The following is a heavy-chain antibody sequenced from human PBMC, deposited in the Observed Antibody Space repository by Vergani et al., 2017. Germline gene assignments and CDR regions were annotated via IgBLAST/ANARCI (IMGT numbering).Heavy chain of an antibody. J-gene: IGHJ4*02. D-gene: IGHD2-2*02. CDR3: VRDRGLCVGGRCYTEAWDY. CDR2: ISFDGTNE. Sequence: QVQLVESGGGVVQPGPSLRLSCVVSGFALNRHAMYWVRQAPGKGLEWVVGISFDGTNEYYPDLVKGRFTISRNIAKNTLYLQVRSLRLEDTGVYHCVRDRGLCVGGRCYTEAWDYWGQGTPVTVSS. V-gene: IGHV3-30-3*01. CDR1: GFALNRHA.